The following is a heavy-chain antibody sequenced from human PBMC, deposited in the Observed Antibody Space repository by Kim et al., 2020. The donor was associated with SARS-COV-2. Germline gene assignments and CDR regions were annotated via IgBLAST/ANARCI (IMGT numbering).Heavy chain of an antibody. V-gene: IGHV4-34*01. CDR1: GGSFSGYY. Sequence: SETLSLTCAVYGGSFSGYYWSWIRQPPGKGLEWIGEINHSGSTNYNPSLKSRVTISVDTSKNQFSLKLSSVTAADTAVYYCARGSGYSYGSRGIDYWGQGTLVTVSS. J-gene: IGHJ4*02. CDR3: ARGSGYSYGSRGIDY. CDR2: INHSGST. D-gene: IGHD5-18*01.